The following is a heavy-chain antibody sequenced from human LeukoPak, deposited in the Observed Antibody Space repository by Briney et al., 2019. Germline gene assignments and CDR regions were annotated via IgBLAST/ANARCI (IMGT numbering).Heavy chain of an antibody. V-gene: IGHV4-59*01. Sequence: SETLSLTCTVSGGSISSYYWSWIRQPPGKGLEWIGYIYYSGSTNYNPSLKSRVTISVDTSKNQFSLKLSSVTAADTAVYYCARGVAVHAFDIWGQATMVTVSS. CDR2: IYYSGST. J-gene: IGHJ3*02. CDR3: ARGVAVHAFDI. D-gene: IGHD2-21*01. CDR1: GGSISSYY.